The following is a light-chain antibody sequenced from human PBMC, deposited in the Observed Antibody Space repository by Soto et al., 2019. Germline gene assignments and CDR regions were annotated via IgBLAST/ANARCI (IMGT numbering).Light chain of an antibody. CDR2: EVT. CDR3: SSYAGTFWV. CDR1: SSDVGGYNY. Sequence: QLVLTQPPSASGSPGQSVAISCTGTSSDVGGYNYVSWYQRYPGKAPKLMIYEVTKRPSGVPDRFSGSKSGNTASLTVSGLQAEDEAEYYCSSYAGTFWVFGGGTQLTVL. V-gene: IGLV2-8*01. J-gene: IGLJ3*02.